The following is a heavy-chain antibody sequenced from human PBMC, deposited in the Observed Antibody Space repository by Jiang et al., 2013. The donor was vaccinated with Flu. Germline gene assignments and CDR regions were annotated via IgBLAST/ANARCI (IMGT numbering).Heavy chain of an antibody. V-gene: IGHV4-39*07. CDR3: AREGIAAAGSPIDY. Sequence: GLVKPSETLSLTCSVFGDSINSNNYYWGWIRQAPGQGLEWVGSIYFMGPLTKNPSLKSRVTMSLDTSKNQFSLKLRSVTAADTAVYFCAREGIAAAGSPIDYWGQGTLVTVSS. CDR2: IYFMGPL. D-gene: IGHD6-13*01. CDR1: GDSINSNNYY. J-gene: IGHJ4*02.